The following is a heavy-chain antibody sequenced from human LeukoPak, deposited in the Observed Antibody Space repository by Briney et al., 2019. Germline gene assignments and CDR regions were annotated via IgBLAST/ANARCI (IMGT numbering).Heavy chain of an antibody. CDR3: ARGGDRITQFPSAP. Sequence: GRSLRLSCAAAGFTFSSYAVQCVRQAPGKGLEWVAVISYDGSNKHYADSVKGRFTISRDNSKNTLYLQMNSLRAEDTAVYYCARGGDRITQFPSAPWGQGTLVTVSS. D-gene: IGHD3-10*01. V-gene: IGHV3-30-3*01. J-gene: IGHJ5*02. CDR2: ISYDGSNK. CDR1: GFTFSSYA.